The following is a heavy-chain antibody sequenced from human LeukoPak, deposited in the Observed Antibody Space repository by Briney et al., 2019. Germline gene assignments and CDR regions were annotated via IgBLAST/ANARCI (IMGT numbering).Heavy chain of an antibody. CDR3: ARDRRYSSGWYSSWFDP. V-gene: IGHV4-39*07. J-gene: IGHJ5*02. CDR1: GGSISSSSYY. CDR2: IYYSGST. Sequence: SETLSLTCTVSGGSISSSSYYWGWIRQPPGKGLEWIGSIYYSGSTYYNPSLKSRVTISVDTSKNQFSLKLSSVTAADTAVYYCARDRRYSSGWYSSWFDPWGQGTLVTVSS. D-gene: IGHD6-19*01.